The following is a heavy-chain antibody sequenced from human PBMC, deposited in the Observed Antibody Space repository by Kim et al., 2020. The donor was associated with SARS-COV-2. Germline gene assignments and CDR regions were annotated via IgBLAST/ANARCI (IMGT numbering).Heavy chain of an antibody. D-gene: IGHD6-19*01. CDR3: AKGPRSTGWYYFDY. Sequence: GSLRLSCAASGFTFSACAMNWVRQAPGKGLEWVSGISNSGGGTYYADSVKGRFTISRDNSKNTLYLQMNSLRAEDTAVYYCAKGPRSTGWYYFDYWGQGTLVTVSS. CDR1: GFTFSACA. CDR2: ISNSGGGT. J-gene: IGHJ4*02. V-gene: IGHV3-23*01.